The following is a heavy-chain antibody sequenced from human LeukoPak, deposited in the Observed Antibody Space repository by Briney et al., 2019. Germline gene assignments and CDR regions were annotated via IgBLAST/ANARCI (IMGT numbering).Heavy chain of an antibody. CDR3: ARGALGTTYNGYFDL. CDR2: IYYSGST. D-gene: IGHD1-1*01. CDR1: GGTFSGYY. V-gene: IGHV4-59*01. Sequence: KPSETLSLTCAVYGGTFSGYYWSWIRQPPGKGLEWIGYIYYSGSTNYNPSLKSRVSISVDTSRNQFSLKLSSVTAADTAVYYCARGALGTTYNGYFDLWGRGTLVTVSS. J-gene: IGHJ2*01.